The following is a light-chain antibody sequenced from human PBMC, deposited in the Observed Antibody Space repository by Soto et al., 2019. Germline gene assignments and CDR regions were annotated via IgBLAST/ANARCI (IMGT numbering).Light chain of an antibody. Sequence: VLTQSPGPLSLSPGERATLSCMSSQTVRNNYLAWYQQKPGQAPRLLIYDASSRATGIPDRFSGGGPGTDFTLTISRLEPEDVAVYYCQQFSSYPLTLGGGTKVDIK. CDR1: QTVRNNY. V-gene: IGKV3-20*01. CDR2: DAS. CDR3: QQFSSYPLT. J-gene: IGKJ4*01.